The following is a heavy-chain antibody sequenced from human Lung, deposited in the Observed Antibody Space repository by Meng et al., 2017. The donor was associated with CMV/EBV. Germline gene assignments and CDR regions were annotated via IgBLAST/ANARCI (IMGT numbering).Heavy chain of an antibody. D-gene: IGHD1-26*01. CDR2: IKQGGSEK. CDR1: GFTFSSYW. Sequence: GESLKISCAASGFTFSSYWMSWVRQAPGKGLEWVDNIKQGGSEKYYVDSVKGRFTISRDNAKNSLCLQMNSLRAEDTAVYYCARGMRGGAITYYYYGMDVWGQGTTVTVSS. J-gene: IGHJ6*02. CDR3: ARGMRGGAITYYYYGMDV. V-gene: IGHV3-7*01.